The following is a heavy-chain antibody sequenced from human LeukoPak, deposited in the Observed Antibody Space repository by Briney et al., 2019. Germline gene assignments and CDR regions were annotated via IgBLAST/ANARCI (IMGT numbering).Heavy chain of an antibody. J-gene: IGHJ4*02. Sequence: GGSLRLSCAASGFTFSSYWMSWVRQAPGKGLEWVANIKQDGSEKYYVDSVKGRFTISRDNAKNSLYLQMNSLRAEDTAVYYCARSIARFWSGLDYWGQGTLVTVSS. CDR1: GFTFSSYW. D-gene: IGHD3-3*01. CDR2: IKQDGSEK. CDR3: ARSIARFWSGLDY. V-gene: IGHV3-7*03.